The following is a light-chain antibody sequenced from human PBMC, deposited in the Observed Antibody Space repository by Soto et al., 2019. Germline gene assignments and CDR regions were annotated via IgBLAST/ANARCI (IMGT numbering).Light chain of an antibody. CDR3: QQYNNWPPLT. Sequence: EIVMTQSPATLSVSAGERVTLSCRASQSVSSNLAWYQQKPGQAPRLLIYGASTRATGIPARFSGSGSGTDFTLTISSLHSEDFAVYYCQQYNNWPPLTFGGGTKVVIK. V-gene: IGKV3D-15*01. J-gene: IGKJ4*01. CDR1: QSVSSN. CDR2: GAS.